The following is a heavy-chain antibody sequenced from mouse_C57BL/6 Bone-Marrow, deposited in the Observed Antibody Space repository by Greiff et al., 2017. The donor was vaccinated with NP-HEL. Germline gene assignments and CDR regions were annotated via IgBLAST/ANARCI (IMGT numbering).Heavy chain of an antibody. J-gene: IGHJ3*01. V-gene: IGHV5-12*01. CDR3: ARPPYGNYVLFAY. D-gene: IGHD2-1*01. Sequence: EVHLVESGGGLVQPGGSLKLSCAASGFTFSDYYMYWVRQTPEKRLEWVAYISNGGGSTYYPDTVKGRFTISRDNAKNTLYLQMSRLKSEDTAMYYCARPPYGNYVLFAYWGQGTLVTVSA. CDR1: GFTFSDYY. CDR2: ISNGGGST.